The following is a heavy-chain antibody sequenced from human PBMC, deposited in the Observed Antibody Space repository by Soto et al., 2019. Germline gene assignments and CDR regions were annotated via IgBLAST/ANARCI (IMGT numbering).Heavy chain of an antibody. V-gene: IGHV4-61*01. D-gene: IGHD2-15*01. Sequence: SETLSLTCTFSGGSVSSGSYYWSWIRQPPGKGLEWIGYIYYSGSTNYNPSLKSRVTISVDTSKNQFSLKLSSVTAADTAVYYCARDSPGYCSGGSCWNFDYWGQGTLVTVSS. CDR3: ARDSPGYCSGGSCWNFDY. J-gene: IGHJ4*02. CDR1: GGSVSSGSYY. CDR2: IYYSGST.